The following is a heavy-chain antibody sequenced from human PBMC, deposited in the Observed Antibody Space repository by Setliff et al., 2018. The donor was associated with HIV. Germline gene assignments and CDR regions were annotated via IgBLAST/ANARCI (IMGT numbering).Heavy chain of an antibody. Sequence: GGSLRLSCAASGSGFTFSSYSMNWVRQAPGKGLEWVSYISSTSSTIYYANSVKGRFTISRDAAKNSLYLQMNSLRAEDTAVYYCARDLYFYYYMDAWGKGTTVTVSS. V-gene: IGHV3-48*01. J-gene: IGHJ6*03. CDR3: ARDLYFYYYMDA. CDR2: ISSTSSTI. D-gene: IGHD3-9*01. CDR1: GSGFTFSSYS.